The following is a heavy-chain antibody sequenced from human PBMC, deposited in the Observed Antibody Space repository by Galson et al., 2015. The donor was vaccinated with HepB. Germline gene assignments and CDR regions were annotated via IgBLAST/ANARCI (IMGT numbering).Heavy chain of an antibody. D-gene: IGHD6-25*01. V-gene: IGHV3-48*01. Sequence: SLRLSCAASGFTFSSYSVNWVRQAPGKGLEWVSYISSSSSTIYYADSVKGRFTISRDNAKNSLYLQMNSLRAEDTAVYYCARDGGYVVLDAFDIWGQGTMVTVSS. CDR3: ARDGGYVVLDAFDI. CDR1: GFTFSSYS. CDR2: ISSSSSTI. J-gene: IGHJ3*02.